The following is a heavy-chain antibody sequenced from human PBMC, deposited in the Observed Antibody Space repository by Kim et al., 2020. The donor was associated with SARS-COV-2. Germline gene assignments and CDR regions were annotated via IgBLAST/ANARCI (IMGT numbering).Heavy chain of an antibody. CDR3: ARVGSYLDGVFDI. D-gene: IGHD1-26*01. Sequence: YAQKFQGRVTMTRDTSTSTVYMELSSLRSEDTAVYYCARVGSYLDGVFDIWGQGTMVTVSS. V-gene: IGHV1-46*01. J-gene: IGHJ3*02.